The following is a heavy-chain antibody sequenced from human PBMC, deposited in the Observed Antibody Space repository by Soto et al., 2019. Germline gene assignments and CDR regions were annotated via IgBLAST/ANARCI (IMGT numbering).Heavy chain of an antibody. CDR1: GFTFSSYG. CDR2: IWYDGSNK. Sequence: QVQLVESGGGVVQPGRSLRLSCAASGFTFSSYGMHWVRQAPGKGLEWVAGIWYDGSNKYYADSVKGRFTISRDNSKNTLYLQMNSLRAEDTAVYYCAREGGAVGMDVWGQGTTVTASS. CDR3: AREGGAVGMDV. V-gene: IGHV3-33*01. D-gene: IGHD3-10*01. J-gene: IGHJ6*02.